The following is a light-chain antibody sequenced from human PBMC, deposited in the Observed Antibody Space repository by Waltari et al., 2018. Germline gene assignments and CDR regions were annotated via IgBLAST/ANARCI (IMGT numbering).Light chain of an antibody. V-gene: IGKV4-1*01. CDR2: WAS. J-gene: IGKJ2*03. CDR3: QQYYATPYS. Sequence: DVVMTQSPDSLAVSLGERATINCTSSQSLLYSARNKNYLAWYQQKPGQPPKLRIYWASAREAGVPDRISGSGSGTDFTLTISSLQAEDVAVYYCQQYYATPYSFGQGTKVEIK. CDR1: QSLLYSARNKNY.